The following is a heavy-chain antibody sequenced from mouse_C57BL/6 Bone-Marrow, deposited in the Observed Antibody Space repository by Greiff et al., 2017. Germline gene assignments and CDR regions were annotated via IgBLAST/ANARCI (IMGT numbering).Heavy chain of an antibody. V-gene: IGHV1-81*01. D-gene: IGHD1-1*01. CDR3: ARSLFITTVVAYYYAMDY. Sequence: QVQLKQSGAELARPGASVKLSCKASGYTFTSYGISWVKQRTGQGLEWIGEIYPRSGNTYYNEKFKGKATLTADKSSSTAYMELRSLTSEDSAVYFCARSLFITTVVAYYYAMDYWGQGTSVTVSS. CDR2: IYPRSGNT. J-gene: IGHJ4*01. CDR1: GYTFTSYG.